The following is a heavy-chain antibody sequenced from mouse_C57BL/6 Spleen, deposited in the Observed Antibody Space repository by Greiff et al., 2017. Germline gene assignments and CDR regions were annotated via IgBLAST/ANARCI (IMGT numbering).Heavy chain of an antibody. D-gene: IGHD1-2*01. Sequence: EVKVVESGGGLVKPGGSLKLSCAASGFTFSSYAMSWVRQTPEKRLEWVATISDGGSYTYYPDNVKGRFTISRDNAKNNLYLQMSHLKSEDTAMYYCARGYDWFAYWGQGTLVTVSA. V-gene: IGHV5-4*03. J-gene: IGHJ3*01. CDR3: ARGYDWFAY. CDR2: ISDGGSYT. CDR1: GFTFSSYA.